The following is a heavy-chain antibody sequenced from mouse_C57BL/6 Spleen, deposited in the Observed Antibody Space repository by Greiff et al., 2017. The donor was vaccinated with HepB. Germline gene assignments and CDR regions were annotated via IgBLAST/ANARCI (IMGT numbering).Heavy chain of an antibody. J-gene: IGHJ4*01. Sequence: QVQLQQSGAELVMPGASVKLSCKASGYTFTSYWMHWVKQRPGQGLEWIGEIDPSDSYTNYNQKFKGKSTLTVDKSSSTAYMQLSSLTSEDSAVYYCASYYGNYYAMDYWGQGTSVTVSS. CDR3: ASYYGNYYAMDY. V-gene: IGHV1-69*01. D-gene: IGHD2-1*01. CDR1: GYTFTSYW. CDR2: IDPSDSYT.